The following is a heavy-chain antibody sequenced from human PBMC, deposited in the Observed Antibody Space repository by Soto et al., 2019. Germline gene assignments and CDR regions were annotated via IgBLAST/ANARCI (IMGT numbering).Heavy chain of an antibody. J-gene: IGHJ5*02. Sequence: QVQLVQSGAEVKKPGASVKVSCEASGYTFTSYGISWVRQAPGQGLEWMGWISAYNGNTNYAQKLQGRVTMTTDTTTNTAYMELRSLRSDDTAVYYCAREPGITIFSRPFDPWGQGTLVTVSS. CDR2: ISAYNGNT. CDR3: AREPGITIFSRPFDP. V-gene: IGHV1-18*01. D-gene: IGHD3-9*01. CDR1: GYTFTSYG.